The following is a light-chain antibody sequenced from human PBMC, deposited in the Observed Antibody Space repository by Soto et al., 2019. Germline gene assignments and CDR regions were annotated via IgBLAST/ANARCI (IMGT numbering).Light chain of an antibody. CDR1: SGSVSTDYY. V-gene: IGLV8-61*01. J-gene: IGLJ3*02. CDR3: VFYMCSGIRV. CDR2: NTK. Sequence: QAVVTQEPSFSVSPGGTVTLTCGLNSGSVSTDYYPSWYQQTPGQGPRTLIYNTKTRSSGVPDRFSGSILGNKAALTITGAQADDESVYYCVFYMCSGIRVFGGGTKLTVL.